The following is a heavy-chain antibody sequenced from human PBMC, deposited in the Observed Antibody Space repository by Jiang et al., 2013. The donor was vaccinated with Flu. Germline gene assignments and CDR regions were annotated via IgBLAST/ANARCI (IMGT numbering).Heavy chain of an antibody. V-gene: IGHV1-46*01. J-gene: IGHJ4*02. Sequence: VQLVESGAEVKKPGASVKVSYKASAYTFTSYYIHWVRQAPGQGLEWMGIINPSGGSTSYAQKFQGRVTMTRDTSTSTVYMELSSLRSEDTAVYYCARALSLSGSYYQGYDYWGQGTLVTV. CDR3: ARALSLSGSYYQGYDY. CDR2: INPSGGST. D-gene: IGHD3-10*01. CDR1: AYTFTSYY.